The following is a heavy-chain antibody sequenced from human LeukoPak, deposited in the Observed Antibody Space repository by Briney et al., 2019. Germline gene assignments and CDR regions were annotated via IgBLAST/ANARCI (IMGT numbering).Heavy chain of an antibody. CDR3: ARRSVLYYYYYMDV. J-gene: IGHJ6*03. CDR2: IYYSGST. D-gene: IGHD5/OR15-5a*01. CDR1: GGSISSSSYY. Sequence: SETLSLTCTVSGGSISSSSYYWGWIRQPPGKGLEWIGSIYYSGSTYYNPSLKSRVTISVDTSKNQFSLKLSSVTAADTAVYYCARRSVLYYYYYMDVWGKGTTVTISS. V-gene: IGHV4-39*07.